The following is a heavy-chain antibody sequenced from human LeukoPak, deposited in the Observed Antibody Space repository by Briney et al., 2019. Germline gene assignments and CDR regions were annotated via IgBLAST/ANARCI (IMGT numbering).Heavy chain of an antibody. CDR3: ARDDNNTYRFDY. D-gene: IGHD1-1*01. CDR2: IFSSGST. V-gene: IGHV4-59*01. Sequence: PSETLSLTCTVSGGSISSYYWSWIRQPPGKGLEWIGYIFSSGSTNYNPSLKSRVTISVDTSKNEFSLRVSSVTAADTAIYYCARDDNNTYRFDYWGQGTLSSSPQ. CDR1: GGSISSYY. J-gene: IGHJ4*02.